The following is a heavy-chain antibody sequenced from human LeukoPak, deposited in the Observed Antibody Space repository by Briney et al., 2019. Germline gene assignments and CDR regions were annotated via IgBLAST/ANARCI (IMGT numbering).Heavy chain of an antibody. Sequence: PSETLSLTCTVSGGSISSYYWSWIRQPPGKGLEWIGYIYYSGSTNYNPSLKRRVTISVDTSKNQFSLKMSSVTAADTAVYYCAGSIAARHYFDYWGQGTLVTVSS. J-gene: IGHJ4*02. CDR1: GGSISSYY. V-gene: IGHV4-59*01. D-gene: IGHD6-6*01. CDR2: IYYSGST. CDR3: AGSIAARHYFDY.